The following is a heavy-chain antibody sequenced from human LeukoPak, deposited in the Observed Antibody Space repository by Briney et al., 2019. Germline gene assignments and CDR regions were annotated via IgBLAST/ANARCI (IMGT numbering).Heavy chain of an antibody. CDR1: GYTFTGYY. J-gene: IGHJ4*02. CDR2: INPNSGGT. V-gene: IGHV1-2*02. CDR3: ARDLNTYYYDSSGYVDDY. Sequence: ASVKVSCRASGYTFTGYYMHWVRQAPGQGLEWMGWINPNSGGTNYAQKFQGRVTMTRDTSISTAYMELSRLRSDDTAVYYCARDLNTYYYDSSGYVDDYWGQGTLVTVSS. D-gene: IGHD3-22*01.